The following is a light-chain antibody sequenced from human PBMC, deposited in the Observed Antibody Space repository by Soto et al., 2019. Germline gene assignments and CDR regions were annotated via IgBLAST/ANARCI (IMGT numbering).Light chain of an antibody. Sequence: IQLTQSPSSLSASVGDRVTITCRASRGISSYLGWYQQKPGKAPNLLIYAASTLQSGVPSRFSGGGSGTDFTLTISSLQPEDFAAYYCQKYNSAPLTFGGGTKVDNK. CDR1: RGISSY. CDR2: AAS. CDR3: QKYNSAPLT. V-gene: IGKV1-9*01. J-gene: IGKJ4*01.